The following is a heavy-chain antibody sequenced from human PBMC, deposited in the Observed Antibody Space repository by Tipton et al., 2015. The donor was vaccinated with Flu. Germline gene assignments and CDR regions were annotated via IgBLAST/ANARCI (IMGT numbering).Heavy chain of an antibody. V-gene: IGHV3-23*01. J-gene: IGHJ4*02. Sequence: SLRLSCAASGFTFSRYTMSWVRQAPGKGLEWVAGVSGGGGTTYFADSVKGRFTISRDNIRNTLYLQMNSLRAEDTAIYYCARVIPEFVAGLSYWGQATLVSVSS. D-gene: IGHD6-19*01. CDR3: ARVIPEFVAGLSY. CDR2: VSGGGGTT. CDR1: GFTFSRYT.